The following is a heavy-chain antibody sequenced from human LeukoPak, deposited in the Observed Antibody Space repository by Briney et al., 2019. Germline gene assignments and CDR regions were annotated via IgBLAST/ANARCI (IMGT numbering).Heavy chain of an antibody. CDR3: AREVVSVAHDSDPNANWFDP. CDR1: GFTFSSYI. CDR2: ISSSSSYI. J-gene: IGHJ5*02. D-gene: IGHD2/OR15-2a*01. Sequence: GGSLRLSCAASGFTFSSYIMNWVRQAPGKGLEWVSSISSSSSYIYYADSVKGRFTISRDNAKNSLYLQMNSLRAEDTAVYYCAREVVSVAHDSDPNANWFDPWGQGTLVTVSS. V-gene: IGHV3-21*01.